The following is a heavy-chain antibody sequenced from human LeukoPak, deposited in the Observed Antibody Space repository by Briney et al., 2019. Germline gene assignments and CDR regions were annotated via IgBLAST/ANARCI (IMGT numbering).Heavy chain of an antibody. Sequence: GGSLRLSCAASGFTFSSYSMNWVRQAPGKGLEWVSSISSSSSYIYYADSVKGRFTISRDNAKNSLYLQMNSLRAEDTAVYYCARYDSSSFSGPAAFDIWGQGTMVTVSS. D-gene: IGHD6-6*01. CDR2: ISSSSSYI. V-gene: IGHV3-21*01. CDR1: GFTFSSYS. J-gene: IGHJ3*02. CDR3: ARYDSSSFSGPAAFDI.